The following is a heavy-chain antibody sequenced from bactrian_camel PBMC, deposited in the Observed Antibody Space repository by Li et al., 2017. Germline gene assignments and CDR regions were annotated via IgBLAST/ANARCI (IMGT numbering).Heavy chain of an antibody. CDR3: AASQTLSSYVCSLADLKTRGY. CDR1: GSTISPAC. J-gene: IGHJ6*01. D-gene: IGHD3*01. Sequence: VQLVESGGGSVQAGGSRRLSCAASGSTISPACMGWFRQAPGKEREGVASITRAGSTYYTDSVLGRFTISRDNAKNTVYLQLTSLKPEDTAMYYCAASQTLSSYVCSLADLKTRGYWGQGTQVTVS. CDR2: ITRAGST. V-gene: IGHV3S53*01.